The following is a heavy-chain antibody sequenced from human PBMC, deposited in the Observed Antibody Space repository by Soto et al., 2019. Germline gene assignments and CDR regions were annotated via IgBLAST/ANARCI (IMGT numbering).Heavy chain of an antibody. CDR2: IYYSGST. V-gene: IGHV4-39*01. D-gene: IGHD3-22*01. J-gene: IGHJ1*01. CDR1: GGSISSSSYY. Sequence: SETLSLTCTVSGGSISSSSYYWGWIRQPPGKGLEWIGSIYYSGSTYYNPSLKSRVTISVDTSKNQFSLKMSYVTAADTAVYYCARHEYYYDSSGYPSPEAEYFQHWGQGTLVTVSS. CDR3: ARHEYYYDSSGYPSPEAEYFQH.